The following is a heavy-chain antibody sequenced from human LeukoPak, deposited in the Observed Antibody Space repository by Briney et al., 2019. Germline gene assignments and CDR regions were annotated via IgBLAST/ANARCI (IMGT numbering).Heavy chain of an antibody. V-gene: IGHV3-20*04. CDR1: GFTFDDYG. CDR2: INWNGGST. J-gene: IGHJ4*02. D-gene: IGHD6-13*01. CDR3: ARGYSSSWYTGYFDY. Sequence: GGSLRLSCAASGFTFDDYGMSWVRQAPGKGLEWVSGINWNGGSTGYADSVKGRFTISRDNAKNSLYLQMNSLRAEDTALYYCARGYSSSWYTGYFDYWGQGTLVTVSS.